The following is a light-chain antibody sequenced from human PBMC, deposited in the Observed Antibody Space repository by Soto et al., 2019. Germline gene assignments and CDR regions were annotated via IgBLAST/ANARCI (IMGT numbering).Light chain of an antibody. J-gene: IGKJ4*01. CDR1: QSVSSN. CDR2: GAS. Sequence: EIVMTQSPATLSVSPGERATLSCRASQSVSSNLAWYQQKPGQAPRLLIYGASTRAAGIPARFSGSGFGTEFTLTISSLQSEDFAVYYCQQYNNWPPVTFGGGTKVEIK. V-gene: IGKV3-15*01. CDR3: QQYNNWPPVT.